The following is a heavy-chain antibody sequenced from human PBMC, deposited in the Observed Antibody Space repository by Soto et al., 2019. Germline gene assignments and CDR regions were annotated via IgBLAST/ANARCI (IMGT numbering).Heavy chain of an antibody. Sequence: LPWVAVEVTIVNPGVNCIIQTPGKGLEWVGRIKSKIDGGTTDFAAPVQGRFAISRDDSKNSAYMQMNSLKIEDTAVYYFTTDSYHNRPIARFDYCGHGTLVTVSS. V-gene: IGHV3-15*07. CDR3: TTDSYHNRPIARFDY. D-gene: IGHD6-13*01. CDR1: EVTIVNPG. J-gene: IGHJ4*01. CDR2: IKSKIDGGTT.